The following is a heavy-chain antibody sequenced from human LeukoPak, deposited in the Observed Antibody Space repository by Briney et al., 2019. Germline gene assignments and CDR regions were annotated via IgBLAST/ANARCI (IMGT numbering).Heavy chain of an antibody. CDR1: GFTFSSYG. Sequence: PGRSLRLSCAASGFTFSSYGMHWVRQAPGKGLEWVAVIWHGGSNKYYADSVKGRFTISRDNSKNTLYLQMNSLRAEDTAVYYCAKDRIIRLGELSYTLDYWGQGTLVTVSS. J-gene: IGHJ4*02. CDR2: IWHGGSNK. V-gene: IGHV3-30*18. CDR3: AKDRIIRLGELSYTLDY. D-gene: IGHD3-16*02.